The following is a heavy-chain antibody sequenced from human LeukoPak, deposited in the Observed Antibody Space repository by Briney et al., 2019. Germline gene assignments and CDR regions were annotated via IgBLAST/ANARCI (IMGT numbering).Heavy chain of an antibody. D-gene: IGHD6-19*01. V-gene: IGHV3-53*01. J-gene: IGHJ4*02. Sequence: GSLRLSCAASGFSVNSNYMSWVGQPAGKGLEWLSVIYTGGNTFYADSVKGRFTVSRDNSKNTLYLQMNSLRADDTAVYYCTKLKGWYGDGYCDHWGQGTLVTVSS. CDR1: GFSVNSNY. CDR3: TKLKGWYGDGYCDH. CDR2: IYTGGNT.